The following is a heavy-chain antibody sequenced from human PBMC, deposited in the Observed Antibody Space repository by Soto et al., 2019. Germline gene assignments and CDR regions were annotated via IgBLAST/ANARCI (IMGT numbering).Heavy chain of an antibody. D-gene: IGHD5-18*01. CDR2: IIPMFGTA. CDR3: ASGIQLWLRRINNGYSG. CDR1: GGTFSTYA. V-gene: IGHV1-69*05. Sequence: QVQLVQSGAEVKKPESSVKVSCKAPGGTFSTYAISWVRQAPGQGLEWMGGIIPMFGTANYAQRFQDRVTVPXXESTNTVDMELSSLRSEDTAVYFCASGIQLWLRRINNGYSGWGQGTLVTVSS. J-gene: IGHJ4*02.